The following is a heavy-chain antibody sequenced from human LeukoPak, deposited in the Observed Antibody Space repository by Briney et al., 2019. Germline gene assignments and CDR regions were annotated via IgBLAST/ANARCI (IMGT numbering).Heavy chain of an antibody. CDR3: AASWTEVY. V-gene: IGHV3-9*01. J-gene: IGHJ4*02. D-gene: IGHD1-1*01. CDR1: GLKFDDYA. Sequence: SGGSLRLSCVASGLKFDDYAMQWVRQAPGKGLEWVSGISWNSGSMAYAESVRGRFTISRDNAKNSLYLQMNSLRLEDTAFYYCAASWTEVYWGQGILVTVSS. CDR2: ISWNSGSM.